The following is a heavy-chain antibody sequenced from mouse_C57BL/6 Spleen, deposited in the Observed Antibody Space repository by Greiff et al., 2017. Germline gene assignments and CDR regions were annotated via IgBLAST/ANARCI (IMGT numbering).Heavy chain of an antibody. J-gene: IGHJ3*01. D-gene: IGHD4-1*01. V-gene: IGHV1-81*01. Sequence: QVQLQQSGAELVRPGASVKLSCKASGYTFTSYGISWVKQRTGQGLEWIGEIYPRSGNTYYNEKFKGKATLTANKSSSTAYMELRSLTSEDSAVYFCARDWDENRTAGFAYWGQGTLVTVSA. CDR1: GYTFTSYG. CDR3: ARDWDENRTAGFAY. CDR2: IYPRSGNT.